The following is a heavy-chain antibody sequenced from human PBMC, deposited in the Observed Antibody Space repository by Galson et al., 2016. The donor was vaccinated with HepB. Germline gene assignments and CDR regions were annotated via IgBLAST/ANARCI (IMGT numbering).Heavy chain of an antibody. CDR3: ARGGESSRLSYYYYGMDV. J-gene: IGHJ6*02. V-gene: IGHV2-70*11. Sequence: PALVKPTQTLTLTCTFSGFSLTTTGMCVSWVRQPPGKALEWLARIDWDDDKYYSTSLKTRLTISKDTSKNQVVLTMTNMDPVDTATYYCARGGESSRLSYYYYGMDVWGQGTTVTVSS. D-gene: IGHD3-16*01. CDR1: GFSLTTTGMC. CDR2: IDWDDDK.